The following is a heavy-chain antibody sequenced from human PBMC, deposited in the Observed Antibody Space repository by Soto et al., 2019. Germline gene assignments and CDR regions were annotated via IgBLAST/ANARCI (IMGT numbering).Heavy chain of an antibody. CDR3: AKVEVLYYDSSGQGDY. V-gene: IGHV3-23*01. Sequence: GGSLRLSCAASGFTFSSYAMSWVRQAPGKGLEWVSAISGSGGSTYYADSVKGRFTISRDNSKNTLYLQMNSLRAEDTSVYYCAKVEVLYYDSSGQGDYWGQGTLVTVSS. CDR1: GFTFSSYA. D-gene: IGHD3-22*01. CDR2: ISGSGGST. J-gene: IGHJ4*02.